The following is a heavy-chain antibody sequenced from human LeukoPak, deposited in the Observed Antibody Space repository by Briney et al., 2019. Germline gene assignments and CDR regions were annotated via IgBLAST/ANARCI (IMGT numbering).Heavy chain of an antibody. CDR3: AREAYYYDSSGYYDGPRGGYYYYGMDV. D-gene: IGHD3-22*01. CDR1: GFTFSSYA. CDR2: IYSGGST. V-gene: IGHV3-53*01. Sequence: GGSLRLSCAASGFTFSSYAMSWVRQAPGKGLEWVSVIYSGGSTYYADSVKGRFTISRDNSKNTLYLQMNSLRAEDTAVYYCAREAYYYDSSGYYDGPRGGYYYYGMDVWGQGTTVTVSS. J-gene: IGHJ6*02.